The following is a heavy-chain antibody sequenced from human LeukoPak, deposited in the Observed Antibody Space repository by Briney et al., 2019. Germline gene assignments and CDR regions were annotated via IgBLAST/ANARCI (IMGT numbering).Heavy chain of an antibody. CDR2: IYYGGST. V-gene: IGHV4-30-4*08. D-gene: IGHD3-10*01. CDR1: GGSISSGDYY. CDR3: ARASFAPGGGDY. Sequence: SQTLSLTCTVSGGSISSGDYYWSWIRQPPGKGLEWIGYIYYGGSTYYNPSLKSRVTISVDTSKNQFSLKLSSVTAADTAVYYCARASFAPGGGDYWGQGTLVTVSS. J-gene: IGHJ4*02.